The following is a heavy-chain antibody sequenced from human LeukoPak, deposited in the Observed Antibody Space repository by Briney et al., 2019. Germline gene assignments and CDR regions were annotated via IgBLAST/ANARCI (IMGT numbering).Heavy chain of an antibody. J-gene: IGHJ4*02. D-gene: IGHD1-1*01. Sequence: ASETLSLTCTGSGKSISSFFWSWIRQPPGKGLEWIGSMHYSGDSKYNPSLRSRVSLSIDTSKQQFSLRLSSVTAADTAVYYCARDLELERNRWNYFESWGQGALVTVSS. V-gene: IGHV4-59*01. CDR3: ARDLELERNRWNYFES. CDR1: GKSISSFF. CDR2: MHYSGDS.